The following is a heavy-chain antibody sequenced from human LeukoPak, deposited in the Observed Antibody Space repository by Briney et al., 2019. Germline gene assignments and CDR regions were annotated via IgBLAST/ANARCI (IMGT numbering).Heavy chain of an antibody. Sequence: GESLKISCKGSGYRFTNYWIGWVRQMPGKGLELLGSIYPGDSDIRYSPSFQGQVTISADKSFTTAYLQWRRLKASDTAICYCTRQGVYYSDSRAFYYWGQGTRVTVSS. CDR1: GYRFTNYW. CDR2: IYPGDSDI. V-gene: IGHV5-51*01. J-gene: IGHJ4*02. CDR3: TRQGVYYSDSRAFYY. D-gene: IGHD3-22*01.